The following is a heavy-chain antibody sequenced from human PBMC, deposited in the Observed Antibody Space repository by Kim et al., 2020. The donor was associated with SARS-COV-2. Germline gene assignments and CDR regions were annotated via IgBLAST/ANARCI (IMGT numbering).Heavy chain of an antibody. CDR2: IKQDGSEK. Sequence: GGSLRLSCAASGFTFSSYWMSWVRQAPGKGLEWMANIKQDGSEKYYMDSVKGRFTISRDNAKNSLYLQINSLRAEDTAVYYCVCFYDFWSGPSLWGQGTLVTVSS. CDR1: GFTFSSYW. D-gene: IGHD3-3*01. J-gene: IGHJ4*02. CDR3: VCFYDFWSGPSL. V-gene: IGHV3-7*01.